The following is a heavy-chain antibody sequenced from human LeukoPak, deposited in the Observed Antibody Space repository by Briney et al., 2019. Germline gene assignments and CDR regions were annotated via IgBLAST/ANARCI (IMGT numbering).Heavy chain of an antibody. Sequence: PGGSLRLFCAASGLTFSGYWMHWGRQAPGKGLVWVSRINGDGSTTTCADSVKGRFTISRDNAKNTLYLQMNSLRAEDTAVYYCARELPFDYWGQGTLVTVSS. CDR2: INGDGSTT. D-gene: IGHD2-2*01. V-gene: IGHV3-74*01. J-gene: IGHJ4*02. CDR1: GLTFSGYW. CDR3: ARELPFDY.